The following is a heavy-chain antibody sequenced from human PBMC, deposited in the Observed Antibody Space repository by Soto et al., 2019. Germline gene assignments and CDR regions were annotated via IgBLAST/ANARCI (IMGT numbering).Heavy chain of an antibody. CDR1: GFTFSDHY. V-gene: IGHV3-72*01. D-gene: IGHD3-16*01. CDR2: TRDKTNSYTT. CDR3: ARATVGTYYFDY. Sequence: PGGSLRLSCAASGFTFSDHYMDWVRQAPGKGLEWVGRTRDKTNSYTTEYAASVKGRFTISRDDSKSSLYLQMNSLNTEDTAVYYCARATVGTYYFDYWGQGTLVTVSS. J-gene: IGHJ4*02.